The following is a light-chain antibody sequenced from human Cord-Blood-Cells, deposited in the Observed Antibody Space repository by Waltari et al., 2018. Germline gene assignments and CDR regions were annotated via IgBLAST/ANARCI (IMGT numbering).Light chain of an antibody. Sequence: QSVLTQPPSASGTPGQRVTISCSGSSSNIGSNYVYWYQQLPGTAPKLHIYRNMQRPSGVPDRFSGSKSGTSASLAISGLRSEDEADYYCAAWDDSLSGWVFGGGTKLTVL. CDR3: AAWDDSLSGWV. CDR1: SSNIGSNY. J-gene: IGLJ3*02. CDR2: RNM. V-gene: IGLV1-47*01.